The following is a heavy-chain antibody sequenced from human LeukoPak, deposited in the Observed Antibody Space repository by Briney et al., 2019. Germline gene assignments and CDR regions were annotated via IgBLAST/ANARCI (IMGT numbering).Heavy chain of an antibody. J-gene: IGHJ4*02. Sequence: PSETLSLTCAVYGGSFSGYYWSWIRQPPGKGLEWIGYIYYSGSTNYNPSLKSRVTISVDTSKNQFSLKLSSVTAADTAVYYCARVYRGYLDYWGQGTLVTVSS. CDR2: IYYSGST. D-gene: IGHD5-12*01. V-gene: IGHV4-59*01. CDR1: GGSFSGYY. CDR3: ARVYRGYLDY.